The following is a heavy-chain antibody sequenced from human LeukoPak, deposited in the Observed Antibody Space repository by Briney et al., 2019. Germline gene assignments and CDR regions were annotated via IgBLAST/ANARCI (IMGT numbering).Heavy chain of an antibody. D-gene: IGHD2-15*01. CDR2: ITGSGSTT. CDR3: AKQIVVVTAGMNYFDS. J-gene: IGHJ4*02. Sequence: GGSLRLSCAAAGLTFSSFAMNWVRQAPGKGLEWVSTITGSGSTTFYADSVKGRFTISRDNSKKTLFLQMNSLRAEDTAVYFCAKQIVVVTAGMNYFDSWGQGTLVTVSS. CDR1: GLTFSSFA. V-gene: IGHV3-23*01.